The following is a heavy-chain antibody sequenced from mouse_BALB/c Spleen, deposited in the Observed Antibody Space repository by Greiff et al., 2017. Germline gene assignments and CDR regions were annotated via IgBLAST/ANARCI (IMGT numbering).Heavy chain of an antibody. CDR2: IFPGTGTT. V-gene: IGHV1S132*01. J-gene: IGHJ4*01. CDR3: ARSLSYYAMDY. CDR1: GYTFTSYW. Sequence: QVQLKQSGAELVKPGASVKLSCKTSGYTFTSYWIQWVKQRPGQGLGWIGEIFPGTGTTYYNEKFKGKATLTIDTSSSTAYMQLSSLTSEDSAVYFCARSLSYYAMDYWGQGTSVTVSS.